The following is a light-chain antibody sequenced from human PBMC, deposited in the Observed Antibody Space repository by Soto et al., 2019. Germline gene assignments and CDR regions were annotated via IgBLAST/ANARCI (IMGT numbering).Light chain of an antibody. CDR1: TSDVGSHNF. CDR3: SPITNSILV. J-gene: IGLJ3*02. Sequence: QSALTQPASVSGSPGQSITISCTGTTSDVGSHNFVSWYQQLPGKAPKLLIYEVTNRPSGTSNRFSGSKSGNTASLTISGLQAGDEADYYWSPITNSILVFGGGTKLTVL. CDR2: EVT. V-gene: IGLV2-14*01.